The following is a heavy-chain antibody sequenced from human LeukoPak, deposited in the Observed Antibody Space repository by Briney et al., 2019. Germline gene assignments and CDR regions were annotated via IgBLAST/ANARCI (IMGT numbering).Heavy chain of an antibody. Sequence: AGTLSLTCTVSSGSISSTSYYWGWLPQPPGMGREWIGSIDYGGRTYYNPSLKSRVTISVDTSKSQFSLKLSSVTEAETAVYYCAREMRSPRGGFDYWDQGTLVTVSS. CDR2: IDYGGRT. V-gene: IGHV4-39*07. CDR1: SGSISSTSYY. CDR3: AREMRSPRGGFDY. J-gene: IGHJ4*02.